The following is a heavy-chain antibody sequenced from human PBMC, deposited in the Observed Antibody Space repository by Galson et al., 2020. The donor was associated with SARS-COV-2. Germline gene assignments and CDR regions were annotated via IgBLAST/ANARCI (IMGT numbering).Heavy chain of an antibody. CDR3: ARHVKRAVAGTRYYWYFDL. D-gene: IGHD6-19*01. CDR2: IYYSGST. J-gene: IGHJ2*01. V-gene: IGHV4-59*08. Sequence: SETLSLTCTVSGGSISSYYWSWIRQPPGKGLEWIGYIYYSGSTNYNPSLKSRVTISVDTSKNQCSLKLSSVTAADTAVYYCARHVKRAVAGTRYYWYFDLWGRGTLVTVSS. CDR1: GGSISSYY.